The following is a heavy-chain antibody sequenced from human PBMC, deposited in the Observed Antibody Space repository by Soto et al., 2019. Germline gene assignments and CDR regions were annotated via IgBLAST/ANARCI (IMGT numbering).Heavy chain of an antibody. J-gene: IGHJ4*02. Sequence: GGSLRLSCAASGFTFNTYWMSWVRQAPGKGLEWVASMKEDGSELYYVDSVKGRFTISRDNAKNSVYLQMNSLRAEDTAVYYCARGYSGEDYWGQGTLVTVSS. CDR1: GFTFNTYW. CDR3: ARGYSGEDY. D-gene: IGHD6-25*01. V-gene: IGHV3-7*01. CDR2: MKEDGSEL.